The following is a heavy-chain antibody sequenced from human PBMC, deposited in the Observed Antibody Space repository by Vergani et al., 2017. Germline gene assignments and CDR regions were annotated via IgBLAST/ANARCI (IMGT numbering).Heavy chain of an antibody. CDR2: ISGSGGST. Sequence: EVQLVETGGGLIQPGGSLRLSCAASGFTVSSNYMSWVRQAPGKGLEWVSAISGSGGSTYYADSVKGRFTISRDNSKNTLYLQMNSLRAEDTAVYYCAKHYYDSSGYPAPFQHWGQGTLVTVSS. J-gene: IGHJ1*01. CDR1: GFTVSSNY. D-gene: IGHD3-22*01. V-gene: IGHV3-23*04. CDR3: AKHYYDSSGYPAPFQH.